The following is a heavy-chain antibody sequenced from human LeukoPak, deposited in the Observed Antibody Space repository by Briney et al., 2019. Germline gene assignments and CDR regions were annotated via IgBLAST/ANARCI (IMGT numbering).Heavy chain of an antibody. V-gene: IGHV3-21*06. J-gene: IGHJ4*02. CDR1: GFTFSTYS. CDR3: ARVAEAAAFDS. CDR2: ISSNSRHI. Sequence: GGSLRLSCAASGFTFSTYSMNWVRQAPGKGLEWVSSISSNSRHIYYAGSMRGRFTISRDNAKNSLYLQMNSLKPEDTAVYYCARVAEAAAFDSWGQGTLVTVSS. D-gene: IGHD6-13*01.